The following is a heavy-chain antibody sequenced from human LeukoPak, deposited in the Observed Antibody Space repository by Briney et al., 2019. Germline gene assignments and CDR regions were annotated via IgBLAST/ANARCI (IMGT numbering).Heavy chain of an antibody. CDR3: ARDLRHSSSWSTRAFES. D-gene: IGHD6-13*01. V-gene: IGHV3-20*04. CDR1: GFILDDYV. Sequence: QTGGSLSLSCAASGFILDDYVMSWVRQAPEKGLEWVSGISWNGGNIAYADSVKGRFTISRDNAKNSLYLQVNSLRAEDTALYFCARDLRHSSSWSTRAFESSGPGTLVTVSS. J-gene: IGHJ5*01. CDR2: ISWNGGNI.